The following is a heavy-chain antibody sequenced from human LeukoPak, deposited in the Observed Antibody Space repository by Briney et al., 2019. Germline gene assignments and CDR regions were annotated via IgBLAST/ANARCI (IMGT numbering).Heavy chain of an antibody. Sequence: RPSQTLSLTCTVSGGSISSSAYYWSWIRQHPGKGLEWIGYIYYSGITYYNPSLKSRVTISVDTSKNQFSLKLSSVTAADTAVYYCARVRYYYGSGSLDYWGQGNLVTVSS. CDR2: IYYSGIT. CDR3: ARVRYYYGSGSLDY. J-gene: IGHJ4*02. D-gene: IGHD3-10*01. V-gene: IGHV4-31*03. CDR1: GGSISSSAYY.